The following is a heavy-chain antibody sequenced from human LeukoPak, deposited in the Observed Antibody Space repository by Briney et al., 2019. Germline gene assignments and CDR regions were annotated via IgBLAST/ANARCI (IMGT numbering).Heavy chain of an antibody. Sequence: TSETLSLTCTVSGGSISSSSYYWGWIRQPPGKGLEWIGSIYYSGSTYYNPSLKSRVTISVDTSKNQFSVNLTSVTAADTAVYYCARGPHQHWPLGQFWGQGSLVTVSS. CDR3: ARGPHQHWPLGQF. J-gene: IGHJ4*02. CDR1: GGSISSSSYY. V-gene: IGHV4-39*07. D-gene: IGHD2-2*01. CDR2: IYYSGST.